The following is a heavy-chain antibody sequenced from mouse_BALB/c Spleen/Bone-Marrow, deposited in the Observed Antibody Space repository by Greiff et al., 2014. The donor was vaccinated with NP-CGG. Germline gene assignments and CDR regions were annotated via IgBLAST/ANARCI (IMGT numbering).Heavy chain of an antibody. Sequence: LVESGAELVRPGSSVKISCKASGYAFSSYWMNWVKQRLGQGLEWIGQIYPGDGDTNYNGNFKDKATLTTDKSSTTAYMQLSSLTSEDSAVYFCARGGRLTGYYFDYWGQGTTLTVSS. CDR3: ARGGRLTGYYFDY. J-gene: IGHJ2*01. D-gene: IGHD4-1*01. V-gene: IGHV1-80*01. CDR2: IYPGDGDT. CDR1: GYAFSSYW.